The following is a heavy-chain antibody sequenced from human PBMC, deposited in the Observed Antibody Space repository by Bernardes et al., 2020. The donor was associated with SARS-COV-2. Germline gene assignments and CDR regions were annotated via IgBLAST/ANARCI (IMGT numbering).Heavy chain of an antibody. CDR2: ISAYNGNT. Sequence: ASVKVSCKASGYTFTTYGITWVRQAPGQGLEWMGWISAYNGNTNSAQNLQVRVTMTTDTSTSTAYMELRSLRSDDTAVYYCARDFYDYGDYPTFAYWGQGTLVTVSS. V-gene: IGHV1-18*04. CDR3: ARDFYDYGDYPTFAY. CDR1: GYTFTTYG. D-gene: IGHD4-17*01. J-gene: IGHJ4*02.